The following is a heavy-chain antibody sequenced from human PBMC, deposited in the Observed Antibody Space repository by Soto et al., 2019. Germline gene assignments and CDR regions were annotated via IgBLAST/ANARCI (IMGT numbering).Heavy chain of an antibody. Sequence: QVQMVQSGAEVKKPGTSVKVSCKASGYAFINYAVTWVRQAPGEGLEWMGWIGPSTDNSYSAQKFQDRVTMSTETSSNTAYMELRRLTSDDTAVYYCSREGGNTGTSDYWGQGTLVTVSS. CDR1: GYAFINYA. CDR2: IGPSTDNS. V-gene: IGHV1-18*01. D-gene: IGHD1-7*01. CDR3: SREGGNTGTSDY. J-gene: IGHJ4*02.